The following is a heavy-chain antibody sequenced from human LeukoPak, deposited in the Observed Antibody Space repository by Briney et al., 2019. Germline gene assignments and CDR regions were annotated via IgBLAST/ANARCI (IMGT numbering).Heavy chain of an antibody. Sequence: PGGSLRLSCAASGFTFSNYWIHWVRQAPGKGLVWVSRITSDGSGSNYADFVRGRFTISRDNAKNTVFLQMNGLGAEDTAVYYCAKVGISVASLPDWGQGTLVTVSS. V-gene: IGHV3-74*01. CDR2: ITSDGSGS. CDR1: GFTFSNYW. D-gene: IGHD6-19*01. CDR3: AKVGISVASLPD. J-gene: IGHJ4*02.